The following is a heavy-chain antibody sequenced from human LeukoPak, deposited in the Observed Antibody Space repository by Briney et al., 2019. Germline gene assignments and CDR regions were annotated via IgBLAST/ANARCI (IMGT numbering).Heavy chain of an antibody. CDR2: IKSKTDGGTT. CDR3: TTDRGKVVVPAALKGAYYYYYMDV. D-gene: IGHD2-2*01. J-gene: IGHJ6*03. V-gene: IGHV3-15*01. CDR1: GFSFSNAW. Sequence: PGGSLRLSCAASGFSFSNAWMSWVRQAPGKGLGWVGRIKSKTDGGTTDYAAPVKGRFTISRDDSKNTLYLQMNSLKTEDTAVYYCTTDRGKVVVPAALKGAYYYYYMDVWGKGTTVTVSS.